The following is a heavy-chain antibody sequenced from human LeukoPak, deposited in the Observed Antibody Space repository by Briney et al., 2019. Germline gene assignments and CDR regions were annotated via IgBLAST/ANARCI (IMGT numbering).Heavy chain of an antibody. CDR1: GFTFSAHT. Sequence: PGGSLRLSCAASGFTFSAHTMNWVRLAPGRGLEWVSYIGSTGITIYYAQSVEGRFTISRDNGNNSLYLQMTSLRVEDTAVYYCARGPLYDITGSYGLWGQGTLVTVSS. CDR2: IGSTGITI. J-gene: IGHJ4*02. CDR3: ARGPLYDITGSYGL. V-gene: IGHV3-48*01. D-gene: IGHD3-22*01.